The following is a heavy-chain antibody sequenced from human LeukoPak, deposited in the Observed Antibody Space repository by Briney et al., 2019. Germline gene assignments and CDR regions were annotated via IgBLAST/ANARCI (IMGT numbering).Heavy chain of an antibody. CDR3: ARGRMVRGASYYYYYYYMDV. J-gene: IGHJ6*03. V-gene: IGHV4-34*01. CDR1: GGSFSGYY. Sequence: NPSETLSLTCAVYGGSFSGYYWSWIRQPPGKGLEWIGEINHSGSTNYNPSLKSRVTISADTSKNQFSLKLSSVTAADTAVYYCARGRMVRGASYYYYYYYMDVWGKGTTVTVSS. D-gene: IGHD3-10*01. CDR2: INHSGST.